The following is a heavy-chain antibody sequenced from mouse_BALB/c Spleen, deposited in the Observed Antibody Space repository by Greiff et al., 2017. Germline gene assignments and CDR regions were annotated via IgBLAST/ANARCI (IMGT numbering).Heavy chain of an antibody. D-gene: IGHD2-1*01. CDR3: TRGGNYGWWYFDV. CDR1: GFTFSNYW. CDR2: IRLKSNNYAT. J-gene: IGHJ1*01. V-gene: IGHV6-6*02. Sequence: DVMLVESGGGLVQPGGSMKLSCVASGFTFSNYWMNWVRQSPEKGLEWVAEIRLKSNNYATHYAESVKGRFTISRDDSKSSVYLQMNNLRAEDTGIYYCTRGGNYGWWYFDVWGAGTTVTVSS.